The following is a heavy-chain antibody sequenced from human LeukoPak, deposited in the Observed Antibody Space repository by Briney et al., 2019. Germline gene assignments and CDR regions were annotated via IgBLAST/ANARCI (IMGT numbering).Heavy chain of an antibody. Sequence: SETLSLTCTVSGYSISSGYYWGWIRQPPGKGLEWIGSIYHSGSTYYNPSLKSRVTISVDTSKNQFSLKLSSVTAADTAVYYCARHLGSSGYYYYFDYWGQGTLVTVSS. J-gene: IGHJ4*02. CDR3: ARHLGSSGYYYYFDY. D-gene: IGHD3-22*01. CDR2: IYHSGST. CDR1: GYSISSGYY. V-gene: IGHV4-38-2*02.